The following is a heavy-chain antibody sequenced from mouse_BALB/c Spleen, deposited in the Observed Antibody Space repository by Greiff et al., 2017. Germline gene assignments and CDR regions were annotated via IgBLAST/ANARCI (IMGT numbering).Heavy chain of an antibody. J-gene: IGHJ3*01. CDR2: ISNLAYSI. D-gene: IGHD2-4*01. V-gene: IGHV5-15*02. CDR3: ARGYDYDVFAY. CDR1: GFTFSDYG. Sequence: EVQLVESGGGLVQPGGSRKLSCAASGFTFSDYGMAWVRQAPGKGPEWVAFISNLAYSIYYADTVTGRFTISRENAKNTLYLEMSSLRSEDTAMYYCARGYDYDVFAYWGQGTLVTVSA.